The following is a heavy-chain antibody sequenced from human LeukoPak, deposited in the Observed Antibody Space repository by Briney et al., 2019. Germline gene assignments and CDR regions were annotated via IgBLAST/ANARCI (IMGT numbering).Heavy chain of an antibody. V-gene: IGHV4-59*01. D-gene: IGHD4-11*01. J-gene: IGHJ4*02. CDR3: AREGTTVTHFDY. CDR1: GGSISGYY. Sequence: PAETLSLTCTVSGGSISGYYWSWIRQPPGKGLEWIGYIYSSGSTNYNPSLKSRVTISIDTYKNQFSLKLSSVTAADTAVYYCAREGTTVTHFDYWGQGTLVTVSS. CDR2: IYSSGST.